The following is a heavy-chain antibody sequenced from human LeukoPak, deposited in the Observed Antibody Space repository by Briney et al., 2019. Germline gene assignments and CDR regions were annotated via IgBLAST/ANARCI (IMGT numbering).Heavy chain of an antibody. Sequence: GGSLRLSCAASGFTFSSYWMHWARQAPGKWLVWVSRINSDGSSTSYADSVNGRSTITRDNAKNTLYMQMNSLRAEGTAVYYCAREELLDYDGFDYWGQGTLVTVSS. V-gene: IGHV3-74*01. J-gene: IGHJ4*02. D-gene: IGHD1-26*01. CDR3: AREELLDYDGFDY. CDR2: INSDGSST. CDR1: GFTFSSYW.